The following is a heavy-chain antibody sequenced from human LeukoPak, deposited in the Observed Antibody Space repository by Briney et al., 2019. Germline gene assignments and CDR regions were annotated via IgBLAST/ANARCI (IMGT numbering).Heavy chain of an antibody. CDR2: INHSGST. CDR1: GGSLSGYY. J-gene: IGHJ5*02. D-gene: IGHD3/OR15-3a*01. V-gene: IGHV4-34*01. Sequence: SETLSLTCAVYGGSLSGYYWSWIRQPPGKGLEWIGEINHSGSTNYNPSLKSRVTISVDTSKNQFSLKLSSVTAADTAVYYCARHLADKYDFSSWGQGTLVTVSS. CDR3: ARHLADKYDFSS.